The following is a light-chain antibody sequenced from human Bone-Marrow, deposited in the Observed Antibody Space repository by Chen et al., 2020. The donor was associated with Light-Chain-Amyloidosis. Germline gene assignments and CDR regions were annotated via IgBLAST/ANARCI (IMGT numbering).Light chain of an antibody. CDR1: QSVLYSSTKKNF. Sequence: DIVMTQSPEYLAVSLGERATINCKSSQSVLYSSTKKNFLAWYQQIPGQPPKLLVNWASTRESGVPDRFSGSGSGTDFTLTISSLQSEDVAIYYCQQRSNWLTFGGGTKVEIK. CDR2: WAS. V-gene: IGKV4-1*01. CDR3: QQRSNWLT. J-gene: IGKJ4*01.